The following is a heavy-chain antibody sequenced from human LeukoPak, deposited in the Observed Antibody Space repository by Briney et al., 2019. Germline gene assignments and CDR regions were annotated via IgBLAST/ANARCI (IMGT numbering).Heavy chain of an antibody. J-gene: IGHJ4*02. CDR2: ISRSSGSSI. D-gene: IGHD6-19*01. CDR1: ELTFRTYD. CDR3: ARDSSGWYYFDY. Sequence: GGSLRLSCAASELTFRTYDMHWVRQAPGKGLEWVSYISRSSGSSIYYADSVKGRFTISRDNAKNSLYLQMNSLRAEDAAVYYCARDSSGWYYFDYLGQGSLVTVSS. V-gene: IGHV3-48*03.